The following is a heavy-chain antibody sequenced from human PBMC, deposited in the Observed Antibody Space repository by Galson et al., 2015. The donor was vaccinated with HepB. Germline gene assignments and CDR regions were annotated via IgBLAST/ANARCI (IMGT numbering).Heavy chain of an antibody. J-gene: IGHJ6*02. V-gene: IGHV3-30*18. CDR3: AKDIPKLKFLYGMDV. D-gene: IGHD2-21*01. CDR2: ISYDGSDK. Sequence: SLRLSCAASGFTFKNYPMHWVRQAPGKGLEWVAFISYDGSDKFNADSVKGRFTISRDNSKHTLYLQMSSLSAEDTAVYYCAKDIPKLKFLYGMDVWGQGTTVTVSS. CDR1: GFTFKNYP.